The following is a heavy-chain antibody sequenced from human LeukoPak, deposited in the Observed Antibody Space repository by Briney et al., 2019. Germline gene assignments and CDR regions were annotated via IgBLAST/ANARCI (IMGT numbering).Heavy chain of an antibody. CDR1: GYTFTGYY. D-gene: IGHD6-13*01. V-gene: IGHV1-2*02. Sequence: ASLKLSCKASGYTFTGYYIHWVRQAPGQGLEWMGWINPNGGGADYAQKFQGRVTMTRDTSINTAYMELSRLKSDDTAVYYCARVRGPAAALHFEFWGQGTLVTVSS. J-gene: IGHJ4*02. CDR3: ARVRGPAAALHFEF. CDR2: INPNGGGA.